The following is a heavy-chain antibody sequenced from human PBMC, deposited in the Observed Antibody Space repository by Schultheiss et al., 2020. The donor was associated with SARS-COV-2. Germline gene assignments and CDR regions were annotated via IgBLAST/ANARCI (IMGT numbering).Heavy chain of an antibody. Sequence: SETLSLTCTVSGGSISSYYWSWIRQPPGKGLEWIGSIYYSGSTNYNPSLKSRVTISVDKSKNQFSLKLGSVTAADTAVYYCARAVDGALTTSGQGTLVTVSS. D-gene: IGHD1-26*01. J-gene: IGHJ5*02. CDR2: IYYSGST. CDR1: GGSISSYY. V-gene: IGHV4-59*01. CDR3: ARAVDGALTT.